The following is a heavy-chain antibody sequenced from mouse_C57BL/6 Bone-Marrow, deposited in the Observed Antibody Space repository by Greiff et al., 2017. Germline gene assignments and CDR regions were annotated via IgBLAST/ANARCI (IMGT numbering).Heavy chain of an antibody. CDR2: IYPGDGDT. Sequence: VQLQQSGAELVKPGASVKISCKASGYAFSSYWMNWVKQRPGKGLEWIGQIYPGDGDTNYNGKFKGKATLTADKSSSTAYMQLSSLTSEDSAVYFCARKRYGSSYAFDYWGQGTTLTVSS. D-gene: IGHD1-1*01. J-gene: IGHJ2*01. CDR1: GYAFSSYW. CDR3: ARKRYGSSYAFDY. V-gene: IGHV1-80*01.